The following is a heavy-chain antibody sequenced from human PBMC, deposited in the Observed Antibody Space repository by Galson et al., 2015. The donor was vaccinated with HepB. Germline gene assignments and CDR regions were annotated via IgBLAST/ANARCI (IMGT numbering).Heavy chain of an antibody. CDR1: GFTFSSYS. J-gene: IGHJ4*02. Sequence: SLRLSCAASGFTFSSYSMNWVRQAPGKGLEWVSSISSSSSYIYYADSVKGRFTISRDNAKNSLYLQMNSLRAEDTAVYYCAREKESGQWLEFDYWGQGTLVTVSS. CDR3: AREKESGQWLEFDY. D-gene: IGHD6-19*01. CDR2: ISSSSSYI. V-gene: IGHV3-21*01.